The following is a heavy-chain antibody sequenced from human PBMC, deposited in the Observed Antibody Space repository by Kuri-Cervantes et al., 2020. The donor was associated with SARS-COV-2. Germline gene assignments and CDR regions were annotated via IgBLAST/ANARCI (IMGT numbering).Heavy chain of an antibody. J-gene: IGHJ4*02. Sequence: SETLSPTCTVSGGSVNSGSYYWSWIRQPPGKGLEWIGDIFYSGRTNYNPSLKSRITMSVDTSKDQFSLKFTSVTAADTAVYYCARTQSGTLFGVVATFDSWGQGILVTVSS. V-gene: IGHV4-61*01. D-gene: IGHD3-3*01. CDR2: IFYSGRT. CDR1: GGSVNSGSYY. CDR3: ARTQSGTLFGVVATFDS.